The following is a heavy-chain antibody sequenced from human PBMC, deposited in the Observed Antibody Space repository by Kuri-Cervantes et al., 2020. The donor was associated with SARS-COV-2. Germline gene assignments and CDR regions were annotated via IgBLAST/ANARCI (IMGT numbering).Heavy chain of an antibody. J-gene: IGHJ4*02. CDR2: ISGSGGST. CDR1: GFTFSSYA. V-gene: IGHV3-23*01. D-gene: IGHD3-3*01. Sequence: GGSLRLSCAASGFTFSSYAMSWVRQAPGKGLEWVSAISGSGGSTYYADSVKGRFTISRDNSKNTLYLQMNSLKTEDTAVYYCTTHYDFWSDTPAYWGQGTLVTVSS. CDR3: TTHYDFWSDTPAY.